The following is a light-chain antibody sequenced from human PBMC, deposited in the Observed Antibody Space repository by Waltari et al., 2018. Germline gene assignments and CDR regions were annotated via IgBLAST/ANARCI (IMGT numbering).Light chain of an antibody. J-gene: IGLJ3*02. Sequence: QSALTQPASVSGSPGQSVTIPCTGTSSDVGGYHFVHWYQQHPGRAPKLMIYDFTHRPSGVSTRFSGSKSGDTASLTISGLQAADEAEYYCSSYSSTNTVVFGGGTQLTV. V-gene: IGLV2-14*03. CDR2: DFT. CDR3: SSYSSTNTVV. CDR1: SSDVGGYHF.